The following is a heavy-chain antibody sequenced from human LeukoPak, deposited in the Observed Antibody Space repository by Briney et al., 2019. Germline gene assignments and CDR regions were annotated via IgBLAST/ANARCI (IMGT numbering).Heavy chain of an antibody. Sequence: SETLSLTCAVYGGSFSGYYWSWIRQPPGKGLEWIGEINHSGSTNYNPSLKSRVTISVDTSKNQFSLKLSCVTAADTAVYYCARGTGYSSSWYWFDPWGQGTLVTVSS. CDR3: ARGTGYSSSWYWFDP. V-gene: IGHV4-34*01. CDR1: GGSFSGYY. J-gene: IGHJ5*02. CDR2: INHSGST. D-gene: IGHD6-13*01.